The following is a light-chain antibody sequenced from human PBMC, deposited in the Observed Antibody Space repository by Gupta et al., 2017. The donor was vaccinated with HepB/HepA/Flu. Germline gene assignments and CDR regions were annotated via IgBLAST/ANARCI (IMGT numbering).Light chain of an antibody. V-gene: IGKV2-24*01. CDR2: KIS. CDR3: FQATQFPHS. Sequence: DIVMTQTPLSSAVSLGQSASIFCRSTQSLLHSDGNTYLSWFQQRPGQPPRPLIYKISSRFSGVPDRFSGSGAGTDFTLKISRVEAEDVGVYYCFQATQFPHSFGQGTKLEIK. CDR1: QSLLHSDGNTY. J-gene: IGKJ2*01.